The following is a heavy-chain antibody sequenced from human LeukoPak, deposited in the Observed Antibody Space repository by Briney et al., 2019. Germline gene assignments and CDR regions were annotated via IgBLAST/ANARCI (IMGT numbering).Heavy chain of an antibody. CDR3: AILVGAFDY. V-gene: IGHV3-30*03. D-gene: IGHD1-26*01. J-gene: IGHJ4*02. Sequence: PGGSLRLSCAASGFTFSSYGMHWVRQAPGKGLEWVAVISYDGSNKYYADSVKGRFTISRDNSKNTLYLQMNSLRAEDTDVYYCAILVGAFDYWGQGTLVTVSS. CDR1: GFTFSSYG. CDR2: ISYDGSNK.